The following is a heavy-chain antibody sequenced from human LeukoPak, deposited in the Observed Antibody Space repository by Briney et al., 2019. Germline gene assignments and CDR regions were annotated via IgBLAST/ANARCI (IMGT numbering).Heavy chain of an antibody. V-gene: IGHV4-59*11. CDR2: VHSSGTT. J-gene: IGHJ3*01. CDR3: AREQYLAYDVFGF. D-gene: IGHD2/OR15-2a*01. Sequence: PSETLSLTCTVSGGSIIGHYWSWIRQSPGRELEWIGYVHSSGTTSFNPSLKSRVTMLVDTSKNQFSLRLTSMTAADTALYFCAREQYLAYDVFGFWGRGTIVTVSS. CDR1: GGSIIGHY.